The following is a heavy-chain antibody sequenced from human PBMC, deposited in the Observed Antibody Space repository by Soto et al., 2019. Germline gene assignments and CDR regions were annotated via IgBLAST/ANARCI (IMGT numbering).Heavy chain of an antibody. CDR1: GFTFSSYN. CDR3: VSTCRDRYHNNYCYYRMDV. CDR2: ISSSSSYI. Sequence: EVQLVESGGGLVKPGGSLRLSCAASGFTFSSYNMNWVRQAPGKGLEWVSSISSSSSYIYYADSVKGRFTISRDNAKNSLSMQLNSLRAEDTAVYYCVSTCRDRYHNNYCYYRMDVWGQGTTATVSS. V-gene: IGHV3-21*01. D-gene: IGHD1-26*01. J-gene: IGHJ6*02.